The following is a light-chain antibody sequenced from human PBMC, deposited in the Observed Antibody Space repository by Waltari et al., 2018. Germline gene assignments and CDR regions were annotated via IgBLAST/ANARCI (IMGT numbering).Light chain of an antibody. J-gene: IGKJ1*01. CDR3: LQHNTYPWT. CDR1: QGIRVD. V-gene: IGKV1-17*01. CDR2: SAA. Sequence: DIQMTQSPSSLSASVGDRVTITCRASQGIRVDLGWYQQKPGKAPKRLIFSAAILQSGVPSRFSGSGFGTEFTLTISSLQPEEFATYYCLQHNTYPWTFGQGTKVEVK.